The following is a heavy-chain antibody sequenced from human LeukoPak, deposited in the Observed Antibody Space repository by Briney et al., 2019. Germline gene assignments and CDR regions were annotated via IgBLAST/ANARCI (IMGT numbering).Heavy chain of an antibody. J-gene: IGHJ4*02. CDR1: GYTFTGYD. CDR2: MHPNSGDT. CDR3: ARGRLNGNVDF. D-gene: IGHD1-20*01. Sequence: GASVKVSCKTSGYTFTGYDINWVRQVAGQGFEWMGWMHPNSGDTGYAHNLQGRITITRDSSTATVFMELSSLRSEDTAMYYCARGRLNGNVDFWGQGTLVTVSS. V-gene: IGHV1-8*01.